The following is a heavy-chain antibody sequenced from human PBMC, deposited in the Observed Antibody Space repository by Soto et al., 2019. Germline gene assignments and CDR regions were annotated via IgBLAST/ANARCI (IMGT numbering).Heavy chain of an antibody. Sequence: SSVKVSCKASGGTFSSYAISWVRQAPGQGLEWMGGIIPIFGTANYAQKFQGRVTITADESTSTAYMELSSLRSEDTAVYYCARDQGLRYYHSRGYYKFVGAFAIWGQGTMVTAS. V-gene: IGHV1-69*13. D-gene: IGHD3-22*01. CDR2: IIPIFGTA. J-gene: IGHJ3*02. CDR3: ARDQGLRYYHSRGYYKFVGAFAI. CDR1: GGTFSSYA.